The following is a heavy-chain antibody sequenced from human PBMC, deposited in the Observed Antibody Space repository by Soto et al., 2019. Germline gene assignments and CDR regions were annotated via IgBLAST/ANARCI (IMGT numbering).Heavy chain of an antibody. Sequence: LRHPYAVAGGTFSDYYRSWISQAPGKGLEWVSYISSSGSTIYYADSVKGRFTISRDNAKNSLYLQMNSLRAEDTAVYYCAVLRFLEWLPLDYWGQGTLVTVSS. CDR2: ISSSGSTI. CDR1: GGTFSDYY. J-gene: IGHJ4*02. D-gene: IGHD3-3*01. CDR3: AVLRFLEWLPLDY. V-gene: IGHV3-11*01.